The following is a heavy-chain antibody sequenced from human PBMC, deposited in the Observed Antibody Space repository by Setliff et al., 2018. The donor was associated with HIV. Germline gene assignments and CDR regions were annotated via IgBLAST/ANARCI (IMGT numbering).Heavy chain of an antibody. Sequence: PSETQSLTCAVYGGSFSGYYWSWIRQPPGKGLEWIGEINHSGSTTYNPSLKSRVTISVDTSKNQFSLRVNSLNDADTAVYYCARGPPEYCTSTSCYRFDYWGQGTLVTVSS. J-gene: IGHJ4*02. D-gene: IGHD2-2*01. CDR3: ARGPPEYCTSTSCYRFDY. CDR1: GGSFSGYY. CDR2: INHSGST. V-gene: IGHV4-34*01.